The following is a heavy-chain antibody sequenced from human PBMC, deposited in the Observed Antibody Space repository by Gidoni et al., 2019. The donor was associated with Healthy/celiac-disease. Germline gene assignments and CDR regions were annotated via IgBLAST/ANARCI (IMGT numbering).Heavy chain of an antibody. V-gene: IGHV3-30*18. D-gene: IGHD6-6*01. Sequence: QVQLVESGGGVVQPGRSLRLSCAASGFTFSRYGMHWVRQAPGKGLEWVAVISYDGSNKYYADSVKGRFTISRDNSKNTLYLQMNSLRAEDTAVYYCAKIGQYSSSSGIAKIPYYYYGMDVWGQGTTVTVSS. CDR3: AKIGQYSSSSGIAKIPYYYYGMDV. J-gene: IGHJ6*02. CDR1: GFTFSRYG. CDR2: ISYDGSNK.